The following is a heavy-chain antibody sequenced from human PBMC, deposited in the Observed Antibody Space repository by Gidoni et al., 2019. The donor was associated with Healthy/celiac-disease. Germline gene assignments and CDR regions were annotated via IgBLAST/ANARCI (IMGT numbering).Heavy chain of an antibody. CDR2: ISSSSSYT. J-gene: IGHJ5*02. D-gene: IGHD3-10*01. CDR1: GFTFSDYY. CDR3: ARDADGSGSIDP. Sequence: QVQLVESGGVLVKPGWSLSLSCAASGFTFSDYYRSWIRQAPGKGLEWVSYISSSSSYTNYADSGKGRFTISRDNAKNSLYLQMNSLRAEDTAVYYWARDADGSGSIDPWGQGTLVTVSS. V-gene: IGHV3-11*05.